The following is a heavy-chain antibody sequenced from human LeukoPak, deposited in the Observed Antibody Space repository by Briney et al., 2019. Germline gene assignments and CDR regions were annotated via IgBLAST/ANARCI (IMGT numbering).Heavy chain of an antibody. CDR3: ARGRKYWFDP. J-gene: IGHJ5*02. CDR1: GGSFSGYY. V-gene: IGHV4-34*01. Sequence: PSETLSLTCAVYGGSFSGYYWSWIRQPPGKGLEWSGEINHSGSTNYNPSLKSRVTISVDTSKNQFSLKLSSVTAADTAVYYCARGRKYWFDPWGQGTLVTVSS. CDR2: INHSGST. D-gene: IGHD1-14*01.